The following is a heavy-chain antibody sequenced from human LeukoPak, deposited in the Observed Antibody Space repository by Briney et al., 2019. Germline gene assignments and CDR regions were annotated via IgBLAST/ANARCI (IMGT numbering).Heavy chain of an antibody. D-gene: IGHD3-16*01. V-gene: IGHV3-53*01. CDR3: ARDSPLWGDAFDI. J-gene: IGHJ3*02. CDR1: GFTFSSYW. Sequence: SGGSLRLSCAASGFTFSSYWMHWVRQAPGKGLEWVSVIYSGGSTYYADSVKGRFTISRDNSKNTLYLQMNSLRAEDTAVYYCARDSPLWGDAFDIWGQGTMVTVSS. CDR2: IYSGGST.